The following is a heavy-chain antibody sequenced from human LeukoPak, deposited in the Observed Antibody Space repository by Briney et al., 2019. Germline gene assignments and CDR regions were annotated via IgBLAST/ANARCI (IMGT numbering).Heavy chain of an antibody. CDR3: AKILNENRWEYYFDY. V-gene: IGHV3-23*01. Sequence: PGGSLRLSCAASRFTFSSYAMSWVRQAPGKGLEWVSAISGSGGSTYYADSVKGRFTISRDNSKNTLYLQMNSLRAEDTAVYYCAKILNENRWEYYFDYWGQGTLVTVSS. CDR1: RFTFSSYA. CDR2: ISGSGGST. J-gene: IGHJ4*02. D-gene: IGHD1-26*01.